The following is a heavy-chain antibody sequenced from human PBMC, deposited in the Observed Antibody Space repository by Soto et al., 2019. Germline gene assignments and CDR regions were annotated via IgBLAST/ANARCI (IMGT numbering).Heavy chain of an antibody. Sequence: GGSLRLSCAASGFTFSSYDMHWVRQATGKGLEWVSAIGTAGDTYYPGSVKGRFTISRENAKNSLYLQMNSLRAEDTAVYYCASAPRRAHCSGGSCYSVNYLDYWGQGTLVTVSS. CDR3: ASAPRRAHCSGGSCYSVNYLDY. CDR2: IGTAGDT. D-gene: IGHD2-15*01. J-gene: IGHJ4*02. CDR1: GFTFSSYD. V-gene: IGHV3-13*01.